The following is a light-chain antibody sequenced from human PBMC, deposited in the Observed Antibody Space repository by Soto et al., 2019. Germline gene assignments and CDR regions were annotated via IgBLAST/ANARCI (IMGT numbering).Light chain of an antibody. CDR3: QQYNDWPPLT. J-gene: IGKJ4*01. Sequence: EIVMTQSPDTLSVSPGERATLSCRASQSVNSNLAWYQQKPGQAPRLLIYDASTRYTDIPARFSGSGSGTEFTLTISSLQSEDFAIYYCQQYNDWPPLTFGGGTKVEIK. CDR1: QSVNSN. V-gene: IGKV3-15*01. CDR2: DAS.